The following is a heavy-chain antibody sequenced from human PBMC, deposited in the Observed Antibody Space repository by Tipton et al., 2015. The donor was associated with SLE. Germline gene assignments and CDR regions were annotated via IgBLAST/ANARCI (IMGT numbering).Heavy chain of an antibody. CDR2: IYSGDISNSGDT. J-gene: IGHJ6*02. Sequence: RLSCAASGFTLSSYVTHWVRQAPGKGLEWVSIIYSGDISNSGDTYYADSVKGRFTISRDNSKNTLYLQMNNLRAEDTAVYYCAGNPGQDYFTGMDVWGQGTTVTVSS. V-gene: IGHV3-NL1*01. CDR3: AGNPGQDYFTGMDV. D-gene: IGHD2/OR15-2a*01. CDR1: GFTLSSYV.